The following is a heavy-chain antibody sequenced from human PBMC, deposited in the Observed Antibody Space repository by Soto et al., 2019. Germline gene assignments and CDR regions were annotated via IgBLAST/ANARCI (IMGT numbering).Heavy chain of an antibody. D-gene: IGHD1-1*01. CDR2: ISGSGGST. J-gene: IGHJ5*02. CDR1: GFTFSSYA. Sequence: PGGSLRLSCAVSGFTFSSYAMSWVRQAPGKGLEWVSAISGSGGSTYYADSVTGRFTISRDNSKNTLYLQMNSLSAEDTAVYHCEKNQGVELVQLATVDWFDPWGQGSVVTVSS. V-gene: IGHV3-23*01. CDR3: EKNQGVELVQLATVDWFDP.